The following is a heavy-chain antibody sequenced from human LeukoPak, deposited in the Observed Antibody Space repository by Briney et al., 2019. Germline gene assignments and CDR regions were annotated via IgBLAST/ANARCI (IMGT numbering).Heavy chain of an antibody. Sequence: ASVKVSCTFTGYYVHWVRQAPGQGLEWMGWINPNSGGTEYAQKFQGRVTMTRDTSISTAYMDLSRLGSDDTAMYYCARDHCTRNSCYEDLYYGMDVWGEGTTVTVSS. CDR2: INPNSGGT. D-gene: IGHD2-2*01. CDR3: ARDHCTRNSCYEDLYYGMDV. J-gene: IGHJ6*04. V-gene: IGHV1-2*02. CDR1: FTGYY.